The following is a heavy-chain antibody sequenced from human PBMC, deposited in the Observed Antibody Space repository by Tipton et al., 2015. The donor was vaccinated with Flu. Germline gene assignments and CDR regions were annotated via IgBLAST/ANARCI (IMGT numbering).Heavy chain of an antibody. J-gene: IGHJ4*02. V-gene: IGHV4-31*03. CDR3: ARGRWFGELLNDY. D-gene: IGHD3-10*01. CDR2: IYYSGST. Sequence: TLSLTCTVSGGSISSGGYYWSWIRQHPGKGLEWIGYIYYSGSTYYNPSLKSRVTISVDTSKDQFSLKLSSLTAADTAVYYCARGRWFGELLNDYWGQGTLVPVSS. CDR1: GGSISSGGYY.